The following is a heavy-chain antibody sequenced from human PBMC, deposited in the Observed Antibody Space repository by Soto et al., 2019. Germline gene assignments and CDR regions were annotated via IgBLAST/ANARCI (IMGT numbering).Heavy chain of an antibody. D-gene: IGHD3-10*01. V-gene: IGHV3-53*04. CDR1: GFTVSSNY. J-gene: IGHJ4*02. CDR2: VYSGGAT. CDR3: VRGRYGSEIH. Sequence: EVRLVESGGGLVQPGGSLRLSCAAFGFTVSSNYMTWVRLAPGKGLEWVSLVYSGGATHYAASVKGRFTISTHSSQNTLFLQMNSLRTEDTATYYCVRGRYGSEIHWGQGT.